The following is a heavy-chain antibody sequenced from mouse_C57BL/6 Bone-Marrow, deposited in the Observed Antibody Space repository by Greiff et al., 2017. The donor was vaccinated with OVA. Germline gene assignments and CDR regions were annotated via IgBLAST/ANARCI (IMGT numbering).Heavy chain of an antibody. Sequence: QVQLQQPGAELVKPGASVKLSCKASGYTFTSYWMQWVKQRPGQGLEWIGEIDPSDSYPNYNQKFKGKATLTVDTSSSTAYMQLSSLTSEDSAVYYCARDYDYGPFAYWGQGTLVTVSA. V-gene: IGHV1-50*01. D-gene: IGHD2-4*01. CDR3: ARDYDYGPFAY. J-gene: IGHJ3*01. CDR1: GYTFTSYW. CDR2: IDPSDSYP.